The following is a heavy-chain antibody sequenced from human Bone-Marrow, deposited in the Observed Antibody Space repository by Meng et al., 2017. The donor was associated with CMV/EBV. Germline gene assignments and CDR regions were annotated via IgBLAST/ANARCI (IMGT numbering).Heavy chain of an antibody. CDR1: GFSFNSYG. Sequence: GGSLRLSCVTSGFSFNSYGMHWVRQAPGKGLEWVAFLQSDGDNEQYDASVKGRFTISRDSSRNTVSHQMNSLRSDDTAVYFCARDGPTAGITTCLFDHWGQGTLVTVSS. D-gene: IGHD2-2*01. CDR2: LQSDGDNE. J-gene: IGHJ4*02. CDR3: ARDGPTAGITTCLFDH. V-gene: IGHV3-30*02.